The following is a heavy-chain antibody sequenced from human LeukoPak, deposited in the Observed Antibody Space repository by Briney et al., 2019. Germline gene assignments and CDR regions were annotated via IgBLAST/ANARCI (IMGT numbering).Heavy chain of an antibody. D-gene: IGHD1-26*01. CDR2: IYYSGST. V-gene: IGHV4-59*01. CDR1: GGSISSYY. Sequence: PSXTLSXXCTVSGGSISSYYWSWIRQPPGKGLEWIGYIYYSGSTNYNPSLKSRVTISVDTSKNQFSLKLSSVTAADTAVYYCARGEGGSLDYWGQGTLVTVSS. CDR3: ARGEGGSLDY. J-gene: IGHJ4*02.